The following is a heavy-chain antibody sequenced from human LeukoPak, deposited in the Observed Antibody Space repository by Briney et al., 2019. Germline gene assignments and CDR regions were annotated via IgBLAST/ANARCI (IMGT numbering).Heavy chain of an antibody. Sequence: PSETLSLTCAVYGGSFSGYYWSWIRQPPGKGLEWIGYIYYSGSTNYNPSLKSRVTISVDTSKNQFSLKLSSVTAADTAVYYCARYCSSTSCRGLFDPWGQGTLVTVSS. CDR2: IYYSGST. V-gene: IGHV4-59*01. D-gene: IGHD2-2*01. CDR3: ARYCSSTSCRGLFDP. CDR1: GGSFSGYY. J-gene: IGHJ5*02.